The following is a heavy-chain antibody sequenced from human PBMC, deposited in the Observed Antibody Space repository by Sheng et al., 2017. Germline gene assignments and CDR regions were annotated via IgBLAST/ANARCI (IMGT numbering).Heavy chain of an antibody. CDR1: GFTFSSHA. V-gene: IGHV3-23*01. CDR3: ATIRNGNFDY. D-gene: IGHD1-1*01. CDR2: ISSSGGGT. J-gene: IGHJ4*02. Sequence: EVQLLESGGSLVQPRGSLRLSCAASGFTFSSHAMTWVRQAPGKGLEWVSGISSSGGGTYYADSVQGRFSISRDNSKNTLYLQMNSLRVEDTAVYYCATIRNGNFDYWGQG.